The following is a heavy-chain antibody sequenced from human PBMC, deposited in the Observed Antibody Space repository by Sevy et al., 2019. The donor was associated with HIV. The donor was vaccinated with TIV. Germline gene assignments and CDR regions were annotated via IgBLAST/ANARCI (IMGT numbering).Heavy chain of an antibody. V-gene: IGHV1-18*01. CDR3: ASGQQSGWYSDY. J-gene: IGHJ4*02. CDR2: ISAYNGNT. CDR1: GYTFASYG. Sequence: ASVKVSCKASGYTFASYGISWVRQAPGQGLEWMGWISAYNGNTNYAQKLQGRVTMTTDTSTSTAYMELRSLRSDDTAVYYCASGQQSGWYSDYWGQGTLVTVSS. D-gene: IGHD6-19*01.